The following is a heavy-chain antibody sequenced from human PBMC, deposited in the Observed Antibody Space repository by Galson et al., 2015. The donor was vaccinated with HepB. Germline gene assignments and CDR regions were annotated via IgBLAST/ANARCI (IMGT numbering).Heavy chain of an antibody. CDR3: ARDRGWSIPYYFDY. D-gene: IGHD2-15*01. V-gene: IGHV4-39*01. J-gene: IGHJ4*02. CDR1: GGSISSSSYY. CDR2: IYYRGST. Sequence: LTRIVSGGSISSSSYYWGWIRQPPGKGLGWIGSIYYRGSTYYNPSLKSRVTITVDTSKNQFSLKLSSVTAADTAVYYCARDRGWSIPYYFDYWGQGTLVTVSS.